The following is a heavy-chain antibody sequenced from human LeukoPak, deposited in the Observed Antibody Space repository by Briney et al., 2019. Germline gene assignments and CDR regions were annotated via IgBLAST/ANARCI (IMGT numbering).Heavy chain of an antibody. J-gene: IGHJ4*02. Sequence: SETLSLTCTVSGGSISSYYWSWIRHPPGKGLEWIGDIYYSGSTNYNPSHKRRVTISVDTSKNQFSMKLSSVTAADTAVYYCARSPIVVVPAAYFDYWGQGTLVTVSS. CDR1: GGSISSYY. CDR2: IYYSGST. CDR3: ARSPIVVVPAAYFDY. V-gene: IGHV4-59*01. D-gene: IGHD2-2*01.